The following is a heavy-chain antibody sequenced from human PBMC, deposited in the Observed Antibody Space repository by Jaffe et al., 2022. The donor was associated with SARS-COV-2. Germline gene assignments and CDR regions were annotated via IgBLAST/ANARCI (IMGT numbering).Heavy chain of an antibody. V-gene: IGHV4-34*01. Sequence: QVQLQQWGAGLLKPSETLSLTCAVYGGSFSGYYWSWIRQPPGKGLEWIGEINHSGSTNYNPSLKSRVTISVDTSKNQFSLKLSSVTAADTAVYYCARGQVSYYGSGSYYRPFYYFDYWGQGTLVTVSS. J-gene: IGHJ4*02. D-gene: IGHD3-10*01. CDR1: GGSFSGYY. CDR3: ARGQVSYYGSGSYYRPFYYFDY. CDR2: INHSGST.